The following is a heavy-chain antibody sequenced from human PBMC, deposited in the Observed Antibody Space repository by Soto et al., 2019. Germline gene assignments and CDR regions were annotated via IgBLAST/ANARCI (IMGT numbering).Heavy chain of an antibody. CDR1: GGSISSGGYS. D-gene: IGHD6-19*01. V-gene: IGHV4-30-2*03. Sequence: PSETLSLTCAASGGSISSGGYSWSWIRQPPGKGLEWIGYIYHSGSTYYNPSLKSRVTISVDTSKNQFSLKLSSVTAADTAVYYCARHARWGASGLNWFDPWGQGTLVTVSS. CDR2: IYHSGST. J-gene: IGHJ5*02. CDR3: ARHARWGASGLNWFDP.